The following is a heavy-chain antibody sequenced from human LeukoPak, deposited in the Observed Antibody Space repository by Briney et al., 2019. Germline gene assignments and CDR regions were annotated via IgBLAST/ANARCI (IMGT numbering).Heavy chain of an antibody. Sequence: SETLSLTCTVSGGSLSSGDYFWNWIRQPPGKGLEYIGYVFHSGSTYYNPSLKSRVTISIDTSKDQFSLKLNSVTAADTAMYYCARENASIVIVPGNGFDIWGRGTMVTVSS. V-gene: IGHV4-30-2*01. CDR3: ARENASIVIVPGNGFDI. J-gene: IGHJ3*02. D-gene: IGHD2/OR15-2a*01. CDR2: VFHSGST. CDR1: GGSLSSGDYF.